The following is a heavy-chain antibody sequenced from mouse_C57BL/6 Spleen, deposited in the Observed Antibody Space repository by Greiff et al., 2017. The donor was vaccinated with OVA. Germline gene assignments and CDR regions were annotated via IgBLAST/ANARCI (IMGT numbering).Heavy chain of an antibody. CDR2: ISNLAYSI. Sequence: EVKVVESGGGLVQPGGSLKLSCAASGFTFSDYGMAWVRQAPRKGPEWVAFISNLAYSIYYADTVTGRFTISRENAKNTLYLEMSSLRSEDTAMYYCARVVTYYFDYWGQGTTLTVSS. J-gene: IGHJ2*01. V-gene: IGHV5-15*01. CDR3: ARVVTYYFDY. CDR1: GFTFSDYG. D-gene: IGHD2-2*01.